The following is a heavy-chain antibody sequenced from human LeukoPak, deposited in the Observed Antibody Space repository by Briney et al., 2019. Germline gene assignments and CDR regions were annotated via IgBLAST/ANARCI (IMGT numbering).Heavy chain of an antibody. J-gene: IGHJ3*02. CDR1: GVSISRYY. Sequence: SETLSLTCSVSGVSISRYYWGWIRQPPEKGLEWIGYIYDSGSTSYNPSLKSRVTISVETSKNQLSLRLSSVTAADTAVYYCARAQPAQFCTSISCYAAFDIWGQGTVVTVSS. CDR2: IYDSGST. CDR3: ARAQPAQFCTSISCYAAFDI. V-gene: IGHV4-59*01. D-gene: IGHD2-2*01.